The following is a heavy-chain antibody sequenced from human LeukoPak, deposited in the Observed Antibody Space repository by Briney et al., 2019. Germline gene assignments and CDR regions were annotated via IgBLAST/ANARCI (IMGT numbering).Heavy chain of an antibody. V-gene: IGHV4-34*01. CDR2: INHSGST. CDR3: ARVRPRGRNDAFDI. Sequence: TSETLSLTCAVYGGSFSGYYWSWIRQPPGKGLEWIGEINHSGSTNCNPSLKSRVTISADTSKNQFSLKLSSVTAADTAVYYCARVRPRGRNDAFDIWGQGTMVTVSS. D-gene: IGHD3-16*01. J-gene: IGHJ3*02. CDR1: GGSFSGYY.